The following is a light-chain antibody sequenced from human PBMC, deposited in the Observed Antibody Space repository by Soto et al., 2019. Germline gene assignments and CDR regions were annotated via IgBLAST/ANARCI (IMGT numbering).Light chain of an antibody. CDR2: EAT. J-gene: IGLJ1*01. V-gene: IGLV2-14*01. CDR3: ISYKTDDTFV. CDR1: SSDVGGSNY. Sequence: QSALIQPASVSGSPGQSITISCTGTSSDVGGSNYVSWYQHHPHRAPKLLIYEATNRPSGVSERFSGSKAGDTASLTISGLQADDEAEYFCISYKTDDTFVFGSGTKLTVL.